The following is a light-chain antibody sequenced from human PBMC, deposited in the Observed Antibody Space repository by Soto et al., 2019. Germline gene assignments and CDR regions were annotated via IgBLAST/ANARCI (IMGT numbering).Light chain of an antibody. J-gene: IGKJ2*01. Sequence: AINMTQSPSSLSASVGDRVTITCRASQDIRKDLGWYQQRPGRAPKLLIYAASTLQSGVPSRFSGSGSATDFTLTISSLQPEDFATYYCLQDYNYPYTFGQGTKLE. CDR1: QDIRKD. CDR2: AAS. V-gene: IGKV1-6*01. CDR3: LQDYNYPYT.